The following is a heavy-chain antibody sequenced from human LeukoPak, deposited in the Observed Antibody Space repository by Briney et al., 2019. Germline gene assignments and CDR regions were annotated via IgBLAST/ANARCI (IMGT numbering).Heavy chain of an antibody. CDR1: GGTFSSNT. J-gene: IGHJ3*02. Sequence: GASVKVSCKASGGTFSSNTISWVRQAPGQGLECMGGIIPIFGTANYAQKFQGRVTITADESTSTAYMELSSVRYEDTAVYYCARVWCSGGSCYSSRGAFDIWGQGTMVTVSS. V-gene: IGHV1-69*13. CDR3: ARVWCSGGSCYSSRGAFDI. CDR2: IIPIFGTA. D-gene: IGHD2-15*01.